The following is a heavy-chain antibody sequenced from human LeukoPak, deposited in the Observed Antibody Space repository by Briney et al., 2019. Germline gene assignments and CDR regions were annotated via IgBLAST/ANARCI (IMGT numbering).Heavy chain of an antibody. CDR2: INHSGST. CDR1: GGSFSGYY. J-gene: IGHJ4*02. CDR3: ARGPQLGY. D-gene: IGHD2-2*01. Sequence: PSETLSLTCAVYGGSFSGYYWCWIRQPPGKGLEWIGEINHSGSTNYNPSLKSRVTISVDTSKNQFSLKLSSVTAADTAVYYCARGPQLGYWGQGTLVTVFS. V-gene: IGHV4-34*01.